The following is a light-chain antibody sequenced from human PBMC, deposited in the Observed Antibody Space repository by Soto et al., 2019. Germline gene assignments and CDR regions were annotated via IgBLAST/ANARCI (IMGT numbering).Light chain of an antibody. J-gene: IGKJ1*01. CDR3: LQDYNYPRT. V-gene: IGKV1-6*01. Sequence: IQMTQSPPSLSASVGDRVTITCRASQDIRNDLGWYQQKPGKAPKYLIYAASTLRSGVPSRFGGSGSGTDFTLTISSLQPEDFATYYCLQDYNYPRTFGQGTKVDIK. CDR1: QDIRND. CDR2: AAS.